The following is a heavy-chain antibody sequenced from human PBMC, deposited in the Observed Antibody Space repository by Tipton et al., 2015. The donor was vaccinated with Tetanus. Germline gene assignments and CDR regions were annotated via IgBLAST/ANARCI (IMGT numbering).Heavy chain of an antibody. CDR2: VSYSGRT. CDR1: GGSLRSSDYY. V-gene: IGHV4-39*07. CDR3: ARWIGVIPVTGNDAFDV. J-gene: IGHJ3*01. D-gene: IGHD3-16*01. Sequence: TLSLTCIVSGGSLRSSDYYGAWVRQSPVKGLEWIGSVSYSGRTYYNPSLKSRVTMSVDTSKHRFSLKVNSVIAADTATYYCARWIGVIPVTGNDAFDVWGPGAMVTVSS.